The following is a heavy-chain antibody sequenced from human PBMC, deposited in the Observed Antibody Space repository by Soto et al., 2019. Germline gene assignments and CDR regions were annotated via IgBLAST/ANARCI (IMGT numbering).Heavy chain of an antibody. Sequence: ASVKVSCKASGGTFSSYAISWVRQAPGQGLEWMGGIIPIFGTANYAQKFQGSVTITADESTSTAYMELSSLRSEDTAVYYCARESPYYDSSGYHYYFDYWGQGTLVTVSS. CDR3: ARESPYYDSSGYHYYFDY. CDR1: GGTFSSYA. CDR2: IIPIFGTA. J-gene: IGHJ4*02. V-gene: IGHV1-69*13. D-gene: IGHD3-22*01.